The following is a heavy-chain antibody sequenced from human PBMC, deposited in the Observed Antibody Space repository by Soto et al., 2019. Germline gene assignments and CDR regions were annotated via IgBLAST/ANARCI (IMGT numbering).Heavy chain of an antibody. J-gene: IGHJ4*02. V-gene: IGHV4-30-4*01. CDR3: ARVPYYDSSGYFGYFDY. D-gene: IGHD3-22*01. CDR2: IYYSGST. CDR1: GGSISSGDYY. Sequence: SETLSLTCTVSGGSISSGDYYWSWIRQPPGKGLEWIGYIYYSGSTYYNPSLKSRVTISVDTSKNQFSLKLSSVTAADTAVYYCARVPYYDSSGYFGYFDYWGQGTLVTV.